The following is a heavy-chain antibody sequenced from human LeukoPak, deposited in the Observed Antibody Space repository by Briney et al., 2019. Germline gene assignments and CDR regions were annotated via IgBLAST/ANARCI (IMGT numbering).Heavy chain of an antibody. CDR3: AKVAGATTRPYFDY. CDR2: ISGSGGST. Sequence: GGSLRLSCAASGFTFSDYYMSWIRQAPGKGLEWVSAISGSGGSTYYADSVKGRFTISRDNSKNTLYLQMNSLRAEDTAVYYCAKVAGATTRPYFDYWGQGTLVTVSS. CDR1: GFTFSDYY. D-gene: IGHD1-26*01. V-gene: IGHV3-23*01. J-gene: IGHJ4*02.